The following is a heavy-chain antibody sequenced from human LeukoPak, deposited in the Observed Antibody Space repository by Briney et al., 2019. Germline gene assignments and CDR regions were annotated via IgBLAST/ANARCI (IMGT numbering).Heavy chain of an antibody. Sequence: GGPLRLSCAASGFTFSSYAMHWVRQAPGKGLEWVAVISYDGSNKYYADSVKGRFTISRDNSKNTLYLQMNSLRAEDTAVYYCARDFSNYDYWGQGTLVTVSS. CDR3: ARDFSNYDY. D-gene: IGHD4-4*01. J-gene: IGHJ4*02. CDR2: ISYDGSNK. CDR1: GFTFSSYA. V-gene: IGHV3-30-3*01.